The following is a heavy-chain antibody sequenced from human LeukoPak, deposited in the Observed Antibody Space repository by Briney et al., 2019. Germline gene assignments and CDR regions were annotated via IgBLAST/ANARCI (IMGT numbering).Heavy chain of an antibody. Sequence: ASVKVSCKASGYTFTSYYMHWVRQAPGQGLEWMGIINPGGGSTSYAQKLQGRVTMTRDMSTGTVYMELSSLRSEDTAVYYCAREVTRDTNWFDPWGQGTLVTVSS. CDR1: GYTFTSYY. CDR2: INPGGGST. D-gene: IGHD3-10*01. CDR3: AREVTRDTNWFDP. J-gene: IGHJ5*02. V-gene: IGHV1-46*01.